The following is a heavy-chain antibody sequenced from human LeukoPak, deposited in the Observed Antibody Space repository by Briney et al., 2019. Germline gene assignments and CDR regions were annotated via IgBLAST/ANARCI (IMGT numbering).Heavy chain of an antibody. V-gene: IGHV5-51*01. Sequence: GESLKISCKASGYTFISYWIVWVRQMPGTGLGLVGIIYPDDSATRYGPSFQGQVTISVDKSIDTAYLQWSSLKASDTAMYYCARPQFGRDAFDIWGQGTMVAVSS. CDR3: ARPQFGRDAFDI. D-gene: IGHD3-10*01. J-gene: IGHJ3*02. CDR1: GYTFISYW. CDR2: IYPDDSAT.